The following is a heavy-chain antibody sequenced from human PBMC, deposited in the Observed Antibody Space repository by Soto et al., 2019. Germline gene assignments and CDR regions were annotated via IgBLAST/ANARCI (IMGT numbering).Heavy chain of an antibody. CDR1: GGSISSYY. D-gene: IGHD5-18*01. Sequence: SETLSLTCTVSGGSISSYYWSWIRQPPGKGLEWIGYIFYSGSTNYNPSLKSRVTISVDTSKNQFSLKLSSVTAADTAVYYCARFPRGYSYGHFDYWGQGTLITVSS. CDR3: ARFPRGYSYGHFDY. V-gene: IGHV4-59*01. J-gene: IGHJ4*02. CDR2: IFYSGST.